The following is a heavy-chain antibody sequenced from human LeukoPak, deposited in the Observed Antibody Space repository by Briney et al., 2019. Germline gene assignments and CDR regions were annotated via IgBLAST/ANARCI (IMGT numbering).Heavy chain of an antibody. Sequence: SETLSLTCTVSGASISTTGYYWGWIRQPPGKGLEWLGSIYNNGRTYYNPSLKSRVTISVDTSKNQFSLKLNSVTAADTAVYYCARADTRAGTETNWFDPWGQGTLVTVSS. V-gene: IGHV4-39*07. D-gene: IGHD6-13*01. CDR1: GASISTTGYY. CDR2: IYNNGRT. J-gene: IGHJ5*02. CDR3: ARADTRAGTETNWFDP.